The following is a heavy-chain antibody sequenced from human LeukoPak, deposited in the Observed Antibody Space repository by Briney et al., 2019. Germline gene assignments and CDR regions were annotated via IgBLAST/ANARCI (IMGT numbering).Heavy chain of an antibody. CDR1: GLTFSTYG. J-gene: IGHJ3*02. Sequence: GGSLRLSCAASGLTFSTYGMHWVRQAPGKGLEWVAVIWYDGSIKYYADSVKGRFTISRDNSKNTLYLQMSSLRAEDTAVYYCARAVGPFDIWGQGTIVIVSS. CDR2: IWYDGSIK. CDR3: ARAVGPFDI. V-gene: IGHV3-33*01.